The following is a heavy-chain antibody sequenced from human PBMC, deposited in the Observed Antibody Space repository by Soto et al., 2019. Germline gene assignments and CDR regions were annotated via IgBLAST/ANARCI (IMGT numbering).Heavy chain of an antibody. CDR2: IYYSGST. J-gene: IGHJ6*02. CDR3: ASDRSSGWEQGYGMDV. CDR1: GGSISTYY. Sequence: SETLSLTCTVSGGSISTYYWSWIRQPPGKGLEWIGYIYYSGSTSYNPSLKSRVTISVDTSKNQFSLKLRSVTAADTAVYYCASDRSSGWEQGYGMDVWGQGTTVTVSS. D-gene: IGHD6-19*01. V-gene: IGHV4-59*01.